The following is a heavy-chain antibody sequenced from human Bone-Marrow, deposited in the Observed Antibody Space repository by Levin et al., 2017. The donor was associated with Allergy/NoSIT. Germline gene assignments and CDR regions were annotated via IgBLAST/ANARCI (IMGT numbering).Heavy chain of an antibody. CDR3: TTGVFSSGYYYD. J-gene: IGHJ4*02. V-gene: IGHV3-15*01. CDR1: GFTLTNAW. CDR2: IKSKTDGGTT. Sequence: GESLKISCTASGFTLTNAWMSWVRQAPGKGLEWVGRIKSKTDGGTTDYAAPVKGRFIISRDDSKNTLYLQMSSLQIEDTAMYYCTTGVFSSGYYYDWGQGTLVTVSS. D-gene: IGHD3-22*01.